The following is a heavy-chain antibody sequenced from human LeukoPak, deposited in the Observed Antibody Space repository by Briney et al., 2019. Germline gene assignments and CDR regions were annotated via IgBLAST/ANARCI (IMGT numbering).Heavy chain of an antibody. CDR3: AELGITMIGGV. J-gene: IGHJ6*04. Sequence: GGSLRLSCAASGFTFSDYYMSWIRQAPGKGLEWVSYISHSGMTVYNADSVKGRFTISRDNAKNSLYLQMNSLRAEDTAVYYCAELGITMIGGVWGKGTTVTISS. D-gene: IGHD3-10*02. CDR2: ISHSGMTV. CDR1: GFTFSDYY. V-gene: IGHV3-11*04.